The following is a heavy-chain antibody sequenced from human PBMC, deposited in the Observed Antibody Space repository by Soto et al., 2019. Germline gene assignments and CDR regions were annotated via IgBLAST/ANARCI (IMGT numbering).Heavy chain of an antibody. J-gene: IGHJ4*02. CDR3: ARDWPLSSGHEFYFDS. CDR1: GYTFTNYG. Sequence: QVQLVQSGAEVKKPGASVKVSCRASGYTFTNYGISWVRQAPGQGLVRMGWISGYNRNTTYAQKLPGRVTLTTDISTSTAFLELRSLRSDDTAVYSCARDWPLSSGHEFYFDSWGQGTQVTVSS. CDR2: ISGYNRNT. V-gene: IGHV1-18*01. D-gene: IGHD5-12*01.